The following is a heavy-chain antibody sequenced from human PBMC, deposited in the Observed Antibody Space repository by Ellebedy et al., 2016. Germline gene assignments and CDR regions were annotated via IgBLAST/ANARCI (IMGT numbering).Heavy chain of an antibody. Sequence: ASVKDSCXASEYTFTSYDIHWVRQATAQGLEWMGWMNSNSGNTGYAQKFQDRVPMTGNTSISTTYMELSSRRSEDTAVYYCARVLVFSSGSYVGYWGQGTLVTVSS. CDR1: EYTFTSYD. CDR2: MNSNSGNT. D-gene: IGHD6-19*01. CDR3: ARVLVFSSGSYVGY. J-gene: IGHJ4*02. V-gene: IGHV1-8*01.